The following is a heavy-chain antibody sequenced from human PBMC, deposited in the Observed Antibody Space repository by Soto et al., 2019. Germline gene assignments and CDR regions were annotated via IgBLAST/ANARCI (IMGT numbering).Heavy chain of an antibody. V-gene: IGHV4-31*03. Sequence: PSETLSLTCTVSGGSISSGGYYWSWIRQHPGKGLEWIGYIYYSGSTYYNPSLKSRVTISVDTSKNQFSLKLSSVTAADTAVYYCASGGNDSSGYYYVSPYFDYWGQGTLVTSPQ. CDR2: IYYSGST. CDR3: ASGGNDSSGYYYVSPYFDY. D-gene: IGHD3-22*01. J-gene: IGHJ4*02. CDR1: GGSISSGGYY.